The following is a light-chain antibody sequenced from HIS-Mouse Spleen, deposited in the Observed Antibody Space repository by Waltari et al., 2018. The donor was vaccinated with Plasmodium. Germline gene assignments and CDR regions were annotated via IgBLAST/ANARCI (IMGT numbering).Light chain of an antibody. J-gene: IGLJ3*02. Sequence: SYELTQPPSVSVSLGQTARITCSGDALPKKYAYWYQQKSGQAPVLVIYEDSKRPSGIPEGFSGSSSGTIATLTISGAQVEDEADYYCYSTDSSGNHRVFGGGTKLTVL. CDR3: YSTDSSGNHRV. CDR2: EDS. CDR1: ALPKKY. V-gene: IGLV3-10*01.